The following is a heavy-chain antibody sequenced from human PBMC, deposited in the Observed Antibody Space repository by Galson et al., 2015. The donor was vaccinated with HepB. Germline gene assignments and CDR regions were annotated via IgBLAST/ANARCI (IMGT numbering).Heavy chain of an antibody. V-gene: IGHV3-33*01. J-gene: IGHJ4*02. CDR1: GFTFSSYG. D-gene: IGHD3-10*01. Sequence: SLRLSCAASGFTFSSYGMHWVRQAPGKGLEWVAVIWYDGSNKYYADSVKGRFTISRDNSKNTLYLQMNSLRAEDTAVYYCAREKGRGVNEGLDYWGQGTLVTVSS. CDR3: AREKGRGVNEGLDY. CDR2: IWYDGSNK.